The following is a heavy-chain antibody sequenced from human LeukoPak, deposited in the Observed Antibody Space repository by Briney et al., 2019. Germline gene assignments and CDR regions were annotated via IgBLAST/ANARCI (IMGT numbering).Heavy chain of an antibody. D-gene: IGHD3-10*01. CDR2: IYHSGST. CDR1: GGSISSSSYY. V-gene: IGHV4-39*07. CDR3: ARDRARHFDY. Sequence: SETLSLTCTVSGGSISSSSYYWGWIRQPPGKGLEWIGSIYHSGSTYYNPSLESRVTISVDTSKNQFSLKLSSVTAADTAVYYCARDRARHFDYWGQGTLVTVSS. J-gene: IGHJ4*02.